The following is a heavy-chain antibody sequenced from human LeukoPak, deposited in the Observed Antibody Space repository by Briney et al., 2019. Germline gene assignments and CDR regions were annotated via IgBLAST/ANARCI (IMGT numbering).Heavy chain of an antibody. V-gene: IGHV3-23*01. CDR1: GITFTSYA. Sequence: GGSLRLSCAASGITFTSYAMSWVRQAPGKGLEWVSAIRSSGGGGSTYYADSVKGRFTISRDSSKNTLYLQMDSLRAEDTALYYCARRSGFYFDYWGQGTLVTVSS. D-gene: IGHD3-10*01. CDR3: ARRSGFYFDY. CDR2: IRSSGGGGST. J-gene: IGHJ4*02.